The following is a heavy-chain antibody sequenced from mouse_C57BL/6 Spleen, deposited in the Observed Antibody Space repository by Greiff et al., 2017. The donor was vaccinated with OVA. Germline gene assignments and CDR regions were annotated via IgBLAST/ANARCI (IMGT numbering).Heavy chain of an antibody. V-gene: IGHV10-1*01. Sequence: EVQLVESGGGLVQPKGSLKLSCAASGFSFNTYAMNWVRQAPGKGLEWVARIRSKSNNYATYYADSVKDRFTISRDDSESMLYLQMNNLKTEDTAMYYCVRQRNLYFDYWGQSTTLTVSS. CDR1: GFSFNTYA. J-gene: IGHJ2*01. CDR2: IRSKSNNYAT. CDR3: VRQRNLYFDY.